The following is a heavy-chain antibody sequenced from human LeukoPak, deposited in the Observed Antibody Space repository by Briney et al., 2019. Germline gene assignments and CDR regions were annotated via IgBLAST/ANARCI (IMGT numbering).Heavy chain of an antibody. J-gene: IGHJ6*02. D-gene: IGHD2-2*01. Sequence: PGGSLRLSCAASGFTFSSYTMNWVRQAPGKGLEWDSSISGSSSYIYYADSVKGRFTISRDNAKSSLYLQMNSLRAEDTAVYYCARVVGPQSYYYYGLDVWGQGTTVTVSS. CDR3: ARVVGPQSYYYYGLDV. CDR1: GFTFSSYT. V-gene: IGHV3-21*01. CDR2: ISGSSSYI.